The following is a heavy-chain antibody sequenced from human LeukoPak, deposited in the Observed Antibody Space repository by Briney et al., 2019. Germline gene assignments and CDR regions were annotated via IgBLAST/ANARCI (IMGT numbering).Heavy chain of an antibody. CDR2: IYYSGST. CDR3: ARDQGDYDFWSGYYRGYFDY. V-gene: IGHV4-39*07. J-gene: IGHJ4*02. Sequence: SETLSLTCTVSGGSISSSSYYWGWIHQPPGKGLEWIGSIYYSGSTYYNPSLKSRVTISVDTSKNQFSLKLSSVTAADTAVYYCARDQGDYDFWSGYYRGYFDYWGQGTLVTVSS. D-gene: IGHD3-3*01. CDR1: GGSISSSSYY.